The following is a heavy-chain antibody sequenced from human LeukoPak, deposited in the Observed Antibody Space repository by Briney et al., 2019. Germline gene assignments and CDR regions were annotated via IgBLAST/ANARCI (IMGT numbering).Heavy chain of an antibody. Sequence: SETLSLTCTVSGGSISSYYWSWIRQPPGKGLEWIGHIYYSGSTNYNPSLKSRVTISVDTPKNQFSLKLSSVTAADTAVYYCARGLVLRYFDWLPTPDVWGQGTTVTVSS. CDR3: ARGLVLRYFDWLPTPDV. J-gene: IGHJ6*02. CDR2: IYYSGST. D-gene: IGHD3-9*01. CDR1: GGSISSYY. V-gene: IGHV4-59*01.